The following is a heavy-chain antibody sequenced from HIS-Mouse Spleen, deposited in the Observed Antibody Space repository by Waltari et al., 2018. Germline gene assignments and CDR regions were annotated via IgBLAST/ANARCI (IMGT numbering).Heavy chain of an antibody. CDR3: AREIPYSSSWYDWYFDL. V-gene: IGHV4-39*07. CDR2: IYYRGST. Sequence: QLQLQESGPGLVKPSETLSLTCTVSGGSISSSSYYWGWIRQPPGKGLEWFGSIYYRGSTYDNPSPKSRVTISGDTSKNQFTLKLSAVTAADTAVYYCAREIPYSSSWYDWYFDLWGRGTLVTVSS. D-gene: IGHD6-13*01. CDR1: GGSISSSSYY. J-gene: IGHJ2*01.